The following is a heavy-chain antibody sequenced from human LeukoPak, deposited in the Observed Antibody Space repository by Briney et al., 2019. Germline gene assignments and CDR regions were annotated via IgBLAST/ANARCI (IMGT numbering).Heavy chain of an antibody. CDR2: IYSGGNT. D-gene: IGHD6-13*01. V-gene: IGHV3-53*05. CDR3: AKAFSSTWYWYFDL. Sequence: GGSLRLSCAASGFTVSGNYMNWVRQAPGKGLEWVSVIYSGGNTDYTDSVKGRFTISRDNSKNTLYLQMNSLRPEDTALYYCAKAFSSTWYWYFDLWGRGTLVTVSS. J-gene: IGHJ2*01. CDR1: GFTVSGNY.